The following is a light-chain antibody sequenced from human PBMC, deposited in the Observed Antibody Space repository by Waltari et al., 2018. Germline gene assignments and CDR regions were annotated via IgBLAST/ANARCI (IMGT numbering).Light chain of an antibody. CDR2: DVS. Sequence: YQQHPGKAPKRVICDVSNRTSCVSDRFSGCKSGHTATLTNSGLQAENEAYDYCSSYKSSDTLELFGGGTSLSVL. CDR3: SSYKSSDTLEL. J-gene: IGLJ2*01. V-gene: IGLV2-14*03.